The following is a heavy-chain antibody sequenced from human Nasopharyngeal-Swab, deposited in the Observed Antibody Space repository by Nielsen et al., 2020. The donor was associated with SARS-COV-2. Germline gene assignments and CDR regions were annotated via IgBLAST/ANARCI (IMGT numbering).Heavy chain of an antibody. CDR1: GGSISSYY. CDR2: IYYSGST. CDR3: ARDMVDDYGDAGPSYYYYGMDV. J-gene: IGHJ6*02. D-gene: IGHD4-17*01. V-gene: IGHV4-59*01. Sequence: GSLRLSCTVSGGSISSYYWSWIRQPPGKGLGWIGYIYYSGSTNYNPSLKSRVTISVDTSKNQFSLKLSSVTAADTAVYYCARDMVDDYGDAGPSYYYYGMDVWGQGTTVTVSS.